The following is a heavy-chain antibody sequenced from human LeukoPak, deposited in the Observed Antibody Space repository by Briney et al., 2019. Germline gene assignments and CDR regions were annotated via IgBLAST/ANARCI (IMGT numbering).Heavy chain of an antibody. CDR3: ARVALMGGSYPVSY. D-gene: IGHD1-26*01. CDR2: ISSSSSTI. Sequence: PGGSLRLSCAASGFTFSSYSMNWVRQAPGKGLEWVSYISSSSSTIYYADSVKGRFTISRDNAKNSLYLQMNSLRAEDTAVYYCARVALMGGSYPVSYWGQGTLVTVSS. J-gene: IGHJ4*02. CDR1: GFTFSSYS. V-gene: IGHV3-48*04.